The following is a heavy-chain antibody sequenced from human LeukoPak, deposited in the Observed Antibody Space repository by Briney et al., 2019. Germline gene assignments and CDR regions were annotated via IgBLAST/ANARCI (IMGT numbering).Heavy chain of an antibody. V-gene: IGHV4-34*01. CDR1: GGSFSGYY. Sequence: SETLSLTCAVYGGSFSGYYWSWIRQPPGKGLEWIGEINHSGSTNYNPSLKSRVTISVDTSKNQFSLKLSSVTAADTAVYYCARGLDTAMVKGSHWYFDLWGRGSLVTVSS. J-gene: IGHJ2*01. CDR2: INHSGST. CDR3: ARGLDTAMVKGSHWYFDL. D-gene: IGHD5-18*01.